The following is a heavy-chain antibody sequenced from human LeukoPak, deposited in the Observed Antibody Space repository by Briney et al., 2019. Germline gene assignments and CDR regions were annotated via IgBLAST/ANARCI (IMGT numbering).Heavy chain of an antibody. CDR2: IYSGGNT. J-gene: IGHJ4*02. CDR3: ARGRPDCGGDCYPLDY. CDR1: GFSFNNYA. D-gene: IGHD2-21*02. Sequence: GGSLRLSCSASGFSFNNYAMSWIRQAPGKGLEWVSAIYSGGNTYYADSVKGQFTISRDNSKNTLYLQMNSLRAEDTAVYYCARGRPDCGGDCYPLDYWGQGTLVTVSS. V-gene: IGHV3-53*01.